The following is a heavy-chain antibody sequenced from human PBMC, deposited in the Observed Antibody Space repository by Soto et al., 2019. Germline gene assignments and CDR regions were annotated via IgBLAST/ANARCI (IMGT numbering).Heavy chain of an antibody. CDR1: GFTFSTNS. CDR2: IGGGGDST. D-gene: IGHD5-12*01. J-gene: IGHJ5*02. Sequence: EVQLLESGGGLVQPGGSLRLSCAASGFTFSTNSMTWVRQAPGKGLEWGCGIGGGGDSTHYADSVKGRFTISRDNSKNMVYLQMNSLTADDTAVYFCSKWDGYGDQWGQGTLVNVSS. V-gene: IGHV3-23*01. CDR3: SKWDGYGDQ.